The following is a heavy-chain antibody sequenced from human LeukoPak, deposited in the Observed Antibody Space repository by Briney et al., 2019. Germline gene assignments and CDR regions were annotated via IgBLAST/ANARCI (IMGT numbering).Heavy chain of an antibody. CDR3: AKSGWPRLDY. V-gene: IGHV3-23*01. D-gene: IGHD5-12*01. Sequence: PGGSLRLSCAASGFTFTNYAMSWVRQAPGKGLEWVSAISGSGGRTYYADSVRGRFTISRDNSKSTVYVQMSSLRAEDTAVYFCAKSGWPRLDYWGQGTLVTVSS. CDR1: GFTFTNYA. J-gene: IGHJ4*02. CDR2: ISGSGGRT.